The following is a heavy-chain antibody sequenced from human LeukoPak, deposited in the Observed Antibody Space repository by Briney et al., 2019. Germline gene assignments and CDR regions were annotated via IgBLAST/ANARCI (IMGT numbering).Heavy chain of an antibody. Sequence: ASVKVSCKASGYTFTGHYMQWVRQAPGHGLEWMGWISPNSGDTLHAQKFQGRVTMARDTSINTAYMELSNLRSDDTAVYYCARARQGAGTYAFDIWGQGTMVTVSS. D-gene: IGHD6-13*01. J-gene: IGHJ3*02. CDR3: ARARQGAGTYAFDI. CDR2: ISPNSGDT. CDR1: GYTFTGHY. V-gene: IGHV1-2*02.